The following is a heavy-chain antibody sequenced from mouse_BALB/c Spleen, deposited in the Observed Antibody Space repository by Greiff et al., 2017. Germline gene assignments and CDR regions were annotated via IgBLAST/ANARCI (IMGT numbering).Heavy chain of an antibody. CDR2: IYPGTGST. Sequence: LQESGAELVRPGASVKLSCKTSGYIFTSYWIHWVKQRSGQGLEWIARIYPGTGSTYYNEKFKGKATLTADKSSSTAYMQLSSLKSEDSAVYFCARGDYYGSSSAWFAYWGQGTLVTVSA. J-gene: IGHJ3*01. V-gene: IGHV1S132*01. D-gene: IGHD1-1*01. CDR1: GYIFTSYW. CDR3: ARGDYYGSSSAWFAY.